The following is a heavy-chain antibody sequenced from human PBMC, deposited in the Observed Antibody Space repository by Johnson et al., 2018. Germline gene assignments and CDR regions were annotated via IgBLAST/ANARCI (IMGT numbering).Heavy chain of an antibody. CDR1: GFTFDDYA. CDR2: ISWNSGSI. J-gene: IGHJ1*01. V-gene: IGHV3-9*01. Sequence: VQLVQSGGGLVQPGRSLRLSCAASGFTFDDYAMHWVRQAPGKGLEWVSGISWNSGSIGYADSVKGRFTISRDNAKNSLYLQMNSLRAEDPALYYCAKELYYYDSSDGGYFQHWGQGTLVTVSS. CDR3: AKELYYYDSSDGGYFQH. D-gene: IGHD3-22*01.